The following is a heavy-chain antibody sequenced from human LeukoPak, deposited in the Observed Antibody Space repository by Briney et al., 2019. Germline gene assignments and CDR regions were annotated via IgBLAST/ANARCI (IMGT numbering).Heavy chain of an antibody. V-gene: IGHV3-23*01. Sequence: GGSLRLSCAASGFTVSSNYMSWVRQAPGKGLEWVSSITSRDGRTAYTDSVKGRFTVSRDNSKNTLYLQMNSLRVEDTAVYYCAKDPNGDYVGAFDFWGQGTLVTVSS. CDR1: GFTVSSNY. CDR2: ITSRDGRT. CDR3: AKDPNGDYVGAFDF. D-gene: IGHD4-17*01. J-gene: IGHJ3*01.